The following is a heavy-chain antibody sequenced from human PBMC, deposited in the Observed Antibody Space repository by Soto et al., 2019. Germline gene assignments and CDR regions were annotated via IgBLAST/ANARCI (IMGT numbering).Heavy chain of an antibody. J-gene: IGHJ2*01. CDR2: SSYCGIT. CDR3: ARAFFFQAEDGIRDVRSVSAFLLNRSSDL. Sequence: KGLEWIGYSSYCGITHYTLSLKSRVTISVDTSKNQFSLKLSSVTAADTAVYYCARAFFFQAEDGIRDVRSVSAFLLNRSSDL. V-gene: IGHV4-59*01. D-gene: IGHD3-10*02.